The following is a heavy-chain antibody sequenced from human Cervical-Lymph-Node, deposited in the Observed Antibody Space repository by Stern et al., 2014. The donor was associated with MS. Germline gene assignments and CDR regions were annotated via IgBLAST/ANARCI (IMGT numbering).Heavy chain of an antibody. D-gene: IGHD2-15*01. CDR2: VSNEGSKQ. J-gene: IGHJ4*02. CDR3: GRDTCRGGGCYFRY. CDR1: GFIFSNYA. Sequence: VQLVESGGGVVQPGRSLRLSCAASGFIFSNYAMHWVRQAPGKGLDWVAFVSNEGSKQFYADSVKGRFTISRDNANNTLYLQMNSLRPEDTAVYYCGRDTCRGGGCYFRYWGQGIRITVAS. V-gene: IGHV3-30-3*01.